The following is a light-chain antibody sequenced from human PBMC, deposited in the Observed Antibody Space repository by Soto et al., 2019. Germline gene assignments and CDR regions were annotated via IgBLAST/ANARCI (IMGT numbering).Light chain of an antibody. CDR1: SSDIGGSNH. Sequence: QSALTQPASVSGSPGQSITISCTGSSSDIGGSNHVSWYQQHPGKVPKLMIYEVSNRPSGVSNRFSGSKSGNTASLTISGLQAEDEADYYCTSYASSTTWVFGGGTKVTVL. CDR2: EVS. CDR3: TSYASSTTWV. V-gene: IGLV2-14*01. J-gene: IGLJ3*02.